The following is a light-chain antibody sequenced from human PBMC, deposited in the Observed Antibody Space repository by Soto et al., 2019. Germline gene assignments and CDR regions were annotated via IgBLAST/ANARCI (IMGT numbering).Light chain of an antibody. J-gene: IGKJ3*01. CDR3: QQFYSNLFT. CDR1: QNILYTSDNKNY. Sequence: DIVMTQTPDSLAVSLGERATINCKSSQNILYTSDNKNYLAWFQQKPGQPPKLLIYWASTRVSGVPDRFSGSGSGTDFTHTINSLQAEDVAVYYCQQFYSNLFTFGPGTKVDIK. V-gene: IGKV4-1*01. CDR2: WAS.